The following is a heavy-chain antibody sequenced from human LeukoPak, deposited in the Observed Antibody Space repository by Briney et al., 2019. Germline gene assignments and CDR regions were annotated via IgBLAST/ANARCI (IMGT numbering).Heavy chain of an antibody. Sequence: ASVKVSCKASGYTFSRYGISWVRQAPGQGLEWMGWISAHNGNTNYAQKFQGRVAMTTDTSTSTAYMELRSLRSDDTAVYYCARQSMTGNEREDDAFDIWGQGTIVTVSS. V-gene: IGHV1-18*01. CDR2: ISAHNGNT. D-gene: IGHD3-9*01. CDR1: GYTFSRYG. CDR3: ARQSMTGNEREDDAFDI. J-gene: IGHJ3*02.